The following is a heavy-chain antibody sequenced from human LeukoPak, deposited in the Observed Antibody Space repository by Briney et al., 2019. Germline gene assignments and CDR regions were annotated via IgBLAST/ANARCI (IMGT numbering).Heavy chain of an antibody. CDR2: INPNSGGT. CDR3: ARAGGISVASQPFDY. V-gene: IGHV1-2*02. D-gene: IGHD6-19*01. J-gene: IGHJ4*02. Sequence: GASVTVSFEASGYTFTDYYIHWVRQAPGQGLEWMGWINPNSGGTNYAQKFQGRVTLTRDTSISTAYMDLSRLTSDDTAVYSCARAGGISVASQPFDYWGQGTLVTVSS. CDR1: GYTFTDYY.